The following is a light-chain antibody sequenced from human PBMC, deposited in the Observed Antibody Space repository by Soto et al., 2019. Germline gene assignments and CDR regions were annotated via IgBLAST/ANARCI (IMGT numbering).Light chain of an antibody. CDR3: QQYNNWPPVT. J-gene: IGKJ1*01. CDR1: QSVRSY. Sequence: EVVMTQSPATLSVSAGERATLSCGASQSVRSYLAWYQQKPGQAPRLLIYGASTRATGIPARFSGSGSGTEFTLTISSLQSEDFAVYYCQQYNNWPPVTFGQGTKVDIK. V-gene: IGKV3-15*01. CDR2: GAS.